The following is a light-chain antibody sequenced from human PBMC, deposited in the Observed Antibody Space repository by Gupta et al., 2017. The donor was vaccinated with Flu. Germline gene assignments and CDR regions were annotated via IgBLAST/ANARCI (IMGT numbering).Light chain of an antibody. Sequence: DIPITPSPSSLSASVGDRVTITCRASQSTSNWLAWYQQRPGKAPEVLIYKASSLESGVPSRFSGSGSGTEFTLTISSLQPDDFATYYCQQYDSYPYTFGQGTKLEVK. V-gene: IGKV1-5*03. CDR1: QSTSNW. CDR3: QQYDSYPYT. CDR2: KAS. J-gene: IGKJ2*01.